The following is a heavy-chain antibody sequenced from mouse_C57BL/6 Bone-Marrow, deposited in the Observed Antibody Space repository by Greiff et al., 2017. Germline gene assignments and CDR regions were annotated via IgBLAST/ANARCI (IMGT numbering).Heavy chain of an antibody. V-gene: IGHV5-9*01. CDR2: ISGGGGNT. CDR1: GFTFSSYT. D-gene: IGHD3-2*02. J-gene: IGHJ4*01. CDR3: ARHSSGPYYYAMDY. Sequence: EVQRVESGGGLVKPGGSLKLSCAASGFTFSSYTMSWVRQTPEKRLEWVATISGGGGNTYYPDSVKGRFTISRDNAKNTLYLQMSSLRSKDTALYYCARHSSGPYYYAMDYWGQGTSVTVSS.